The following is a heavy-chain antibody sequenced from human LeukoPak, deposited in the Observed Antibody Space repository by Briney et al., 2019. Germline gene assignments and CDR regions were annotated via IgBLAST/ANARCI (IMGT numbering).Heavy chain of an antibody. CDR3: AKEPSDIVVEPA. CDR2: ISGSGGST. CDR1: GFTFSSYW. D-gene: IGHD2-2*01. J-gene: IGHJ5*02. V-gene: IGHV3-23*01. Sequence: GGSLRLSCEASGFTFSSYWMHWVRQAPGKGLEWVSAISGSGGSTYYADSVKGRFTISRDNSTNTLYLQMNSLRAEDTAVYYCAKEPSDIVVEPAWGQGTLVTVSS.